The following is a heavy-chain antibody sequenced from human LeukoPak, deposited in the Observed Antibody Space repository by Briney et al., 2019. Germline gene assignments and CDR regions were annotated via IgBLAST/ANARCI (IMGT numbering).Heavy chain of an antibody. CDR2: INPNSGGT. CDR3: ARVSSWPKNFDY. Sequence: ASVKVSCKASGYSFTAYYMHWVRQAHGQGLEWMGSINPNSGGTNYAQKLQGRVTMTRDTSISTASMELSSLRPDDTAVYYCARVSSWPKNFDYWGQGTLVTVSS. D-gene: IGHD6-13*01. V-gene: IGHV1-2*02. J-gene: IGHJ4*02. CDR1: GYSFTAYY.